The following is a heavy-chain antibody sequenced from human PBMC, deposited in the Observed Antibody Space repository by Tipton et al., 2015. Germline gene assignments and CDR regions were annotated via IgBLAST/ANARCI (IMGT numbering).Heavy chain of an antibody. CDR2: ISGSGGST. J-gene: IGHJ4*02. Sequence: GSLRLSCAASGFTFSSYAMSWVRQAPGKGLEWVSAISGSGGSTYYADSVKGRFTISRDNSKNTLFLQMNSLRAEDTAVYYCAKSPDYYSSGSHPDYWGQGTLVTISS. D-gene: IGHD3-10*01. CDR3: AKSPDYYSSGSHPDY. V-gene: IGHV3-23*01. CDR1: GFTFSSYA.